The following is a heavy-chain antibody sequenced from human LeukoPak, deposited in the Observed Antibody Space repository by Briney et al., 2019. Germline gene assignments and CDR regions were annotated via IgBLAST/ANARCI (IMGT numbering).Heavy chain of an antibody. D-gene: IGHD6-13*01. V-gene: IGHV1-8*01. Sequence: ASVKVSCKASGYTFTSYDINWVRQATGQGLEWMGWMNPNSGITGYAQKFQGRVTMTRNTSISTAYMELSSLRSEDTAVYYCARGRGIAAAGDFDYWGQGTLVTVSS. CDR1: GYTFTSYD. J-gene: IGHJ4*02. CDR2: MNPNSGIT. CDR3: ARGRGIAAAGDFDY.